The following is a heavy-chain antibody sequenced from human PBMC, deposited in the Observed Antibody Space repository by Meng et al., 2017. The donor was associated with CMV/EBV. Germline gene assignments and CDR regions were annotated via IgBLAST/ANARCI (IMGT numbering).Heavy chain of an antibody. D-gene: IGHD4-17*01. V-gene: IGHV4-4*07. CDR2: IYTSGST. Sequence: QLQPPAPGPGLLRPPKALPLTLTVSGGSISSYYWRWIRQPAGKGLEWIGRIYTSGSTNYNPSLKSRVTMSVDTSKNQFSLKLSSVTAADTAVYYCARGPEVDYGDYVGLDYWGQGTLVTVSS. CDR3: ARGPEVDYGDYVGLDY. J-gene: IGHJ4*02. CDR1: GGSISSYY.